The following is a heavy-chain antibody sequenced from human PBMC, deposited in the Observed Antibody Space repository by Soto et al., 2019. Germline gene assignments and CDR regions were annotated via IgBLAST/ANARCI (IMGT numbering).Heavy chain of an antibody. CDR3: ARDPKRGDTAMVTGDY. Sequence: QVQLVESGGGVVQPGRSLRLSCAASGFTFSSYAMHWVRQAPGKGLEWVAVISYDGSNKYYADSVKGRFTISRDNSKNXLYLQMNSLRAEDTAVYYGARDPKRGDTAMVTGDYWGQGSLVTVSS. V-gene: IGHV3-30-3*01. D-gene: IGHD5-18*01. CDR2: ISYDGSNK. CDR1: GFTFSSYA. J-gene: IGHJ4*02.